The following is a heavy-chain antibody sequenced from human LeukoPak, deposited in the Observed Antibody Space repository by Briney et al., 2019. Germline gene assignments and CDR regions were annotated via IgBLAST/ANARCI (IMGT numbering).Heavy chain of an antibody. Sequence: GGSLRLSCAASGLTFSSYDMHWVRQATGKGLEWVSAIGTAGDTYYPGSVKGRFTISRENAKNSLYLQMNRLRAGDTAVYYCARGAPGPRRYYYGMDVWGQGTTVTVSS. CDR3: ARGAPGPRRYYYGMDV. CDR2: IGTAGDT. J-gene: IGHJ6*02. V-gene: IGHV3-13*01. CDR1: GLTFSSYD.